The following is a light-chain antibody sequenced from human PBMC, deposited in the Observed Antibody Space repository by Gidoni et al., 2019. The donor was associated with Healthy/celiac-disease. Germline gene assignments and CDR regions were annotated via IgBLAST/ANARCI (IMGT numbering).Light chain of an antibody. CDR3: QQRSNWSWT. Sequence: EIVLTQSPATLSLSPGERATLPCRASQSVSSYLAWYQQKPGQAPRLLIYDASNRATGSPARFSGSGSGTDFTLTISSLEPEDFAVYYCQQRSNWSWTFGQGTKVEIK. V-gene: IGKV3-11*01. CDR1: QSVSSY. CDR2: DAS. J-gene: IGKJ1*01.